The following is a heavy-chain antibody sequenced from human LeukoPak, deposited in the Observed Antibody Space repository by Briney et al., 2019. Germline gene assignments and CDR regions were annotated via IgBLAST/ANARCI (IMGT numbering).Heavy chain of an antibody. CDR2: IKQDGQEK. D-gene: IGHD3-16*01. V-gene: IGHV3-7*01. CDR3: ARDFIRLSFDY. Sequence: GESLRLSCAASGFMFSNYWMSWVRQAPGKGLEWVANIKQDGQEKYYVDSVKGRFTISRDNAKNSLYLQMNSLRDEDTAVYYCARDFIRLSFDYWGQGTLVTVSS. CDR1: GFMFSNYW. J-gene: IGHJ4*02.